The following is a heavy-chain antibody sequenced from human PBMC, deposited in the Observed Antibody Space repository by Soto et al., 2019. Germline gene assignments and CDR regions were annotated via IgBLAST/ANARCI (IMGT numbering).Heavy chain of an antibody. V-gene: IGHV3-53*01. D-gene: IGHD3-22*01. CDR3: ATYYYDSSGYLGPGAAFDI. CDR1: GFTVSSNY. J-gene: IGHJ3*02. Sequence: GGSLRLSCAASGFTVSSNYMSWVRQAPGKGLEWVSVIYSGGSTYYADSVKGRFTISRDNSKNTLYLQMNSLRAEDTAVYYCATYYYDSSGYLGPGAAFDIWSQGTMVTVSS. CDR2: IYSGGST.